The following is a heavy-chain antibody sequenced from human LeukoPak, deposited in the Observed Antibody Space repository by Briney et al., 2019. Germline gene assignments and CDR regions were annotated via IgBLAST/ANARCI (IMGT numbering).Heavy chain of an antibody. D-gene: IGHD4-17*01. Sequence: GGSLRLSCAASEFTFSDFYMSWIRQAPGKGLEWVSSISTSGSTIYYTDSVKGRFTISRDNARNSLYLQMNSLRAGDAAVYYCAREMNYGDYIDYWGRGTLVTVSS. V-gene: IGHV3-11*01. CDR3: AREMNYGDYIDY. CDR2: ISTSGSTI. CDR1: EFTFSDFY. J-gene: IGHJ4*02.